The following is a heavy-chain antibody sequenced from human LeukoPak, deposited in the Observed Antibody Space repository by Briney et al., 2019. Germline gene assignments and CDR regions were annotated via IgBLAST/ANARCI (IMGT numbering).Heavy chain of an antibody. CDR1: GFTFSSYW. D-gene: IGHD3-22*01. CDR3: VREGYYDSSGYLGVFDY. V-gene: IGHV3-7*01. Sequence: GGSLRLSCAASGFTFSSYWMSWVRQAPGKGLEWVANIKQDGNEKYYVDSVKGRFTISRDNAKNSVYLQMKSLRAEDTAVYYCVREGYYDSSGYLGVFDYWGQGTLVTVSS. CDR2: IKQDGNEK. J-gene: IGHJ4*02.